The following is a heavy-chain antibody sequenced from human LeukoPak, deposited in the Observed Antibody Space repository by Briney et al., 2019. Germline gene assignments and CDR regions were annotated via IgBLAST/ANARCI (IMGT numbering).Heavy chain of an antibody. CDR1: GYTFTSYD. V-gene: IGHV1-8*03. CDR3: ARVYSTSPASC. D-gene: IGHD6-6*01. J-gene: IGHJ4*02. Sequence: ASVKVSCKASGYTFTSYDINWVRQATGQGLERMGWMNPNSGNTGYAQKFQGRVTITRNTSISTAYMELSSLRSEDTAVYYCARVYSTSPASCWGQGTLVTVSS. CDR2: MNPNSGNT.